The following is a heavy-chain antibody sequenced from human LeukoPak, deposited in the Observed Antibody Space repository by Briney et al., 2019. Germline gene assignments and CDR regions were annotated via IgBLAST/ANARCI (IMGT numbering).Heavy chain of an antibody. J-gene: IGHJ3*02. V-gene: IGHV3-74*01. Sequence: GGSLRLSCAASGFTFSSYWMHWVRQAPGKGLVWVSRINSDGSSTYYADSVKGRFTISRDNSKNTLYLQMNSLRAEDTAVYYCAKGPTHDAFDIWGQGTMVTVSS. CDR3: AKGPTHDAFDI. CDR2: INSDGSST. CDR1: GFTFSSYW.